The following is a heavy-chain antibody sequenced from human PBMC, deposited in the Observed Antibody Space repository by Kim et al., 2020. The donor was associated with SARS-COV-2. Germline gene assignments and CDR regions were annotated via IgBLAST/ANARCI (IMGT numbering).Heavy chain of an antibody. CDR3: ARVLSGYFPNWFDP. V-gene: IGHV1-69*01. J-gene: IGHJ5*02. Sequence: ARKFPGRVTITADESTSTAYMELSSLRSEDTAVYYCARVLSGYFPNWFDPWGQGTLVTVSS. D-gene: IGHD3-22*01.